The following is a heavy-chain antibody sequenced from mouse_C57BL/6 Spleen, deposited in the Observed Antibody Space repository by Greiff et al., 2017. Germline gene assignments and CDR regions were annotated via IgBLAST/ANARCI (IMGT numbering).Heavy chain of an antibody. V-gene: IGHV1-69*01. CDR3: AREGDSNNRAMDY. Sequence: VQLQQPGAELVMPGASVKLSCKASGYTFTSYWMHWVKQRPGQGLEWIGEIDPSDSYTNYNQKFKGKSTLTVDKSSSTAYMQLSSLTSEDSAVYYWAREGDSNNRAMDYWGQGTSVTVSS. CDR1: GYTFTSYW. J-gene: IGHJ4*01. D-gene: IGHD2-5*01. CDR2: IDPSDSYT.